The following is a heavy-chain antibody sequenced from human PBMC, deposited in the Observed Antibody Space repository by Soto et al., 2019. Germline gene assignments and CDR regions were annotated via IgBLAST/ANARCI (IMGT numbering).Heavy chain of an antibody. CDR3: ARGGGFDSVDY. CDR2: INHLETT. Sequence: QLQLHMSGSGLVKPSQTLSLTCTVSGASITYGAYSWSWIRQTPGKGLEWIGYINHLETTFYNPSFVSRITLSIDRNKNQCSLNLKSMSAADRAVYFCARGGGFDSVDYWGQGILVTVSS. CDR1: GASITYGAYS. D-gene: IGHD3-10*01. V-gene: IGHV4-30-2*01. J-gene: IGHJ4*02.